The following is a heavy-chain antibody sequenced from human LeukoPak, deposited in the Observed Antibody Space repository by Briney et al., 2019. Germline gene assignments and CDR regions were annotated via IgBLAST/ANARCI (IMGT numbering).Heavy chain of an antibody. V-gene: IGHV4-34*01. Sequence: SETLSLTCAVYGGSFSGYYWSWIRQPPGKGLEWIGEINHSGSTNYNPSLKSRVTISVDTSKNQFSLKLSSVTAADTAMYYCARGVSSSTEMDVWGQGTTVTVSS. D-gene: IGHD2-2*01. CDR3: ARGVSSSTEMDV. CDR2: INHSGST. J-gene: IGHJ6*02. CDR1: GGSFSGYY.